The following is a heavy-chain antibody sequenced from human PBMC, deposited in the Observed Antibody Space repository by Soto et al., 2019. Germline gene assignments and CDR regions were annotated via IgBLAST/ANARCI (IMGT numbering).Heavy chain of an antibody. V-gene: IGHV4-30-4*01. CDR2: IYHSGST. CDR1: GGSISGGGYY. D-gene: IGHD3-10*01. Sequence: PSETLSLTCTVSGGSISGGGYYWGWMRQPPGKGLEWIGYIYHSGSTYYNPSLKSRLTISVDTSNNQFSLNLSSMTAADSAVYYCAREAVKGFGELNGVDVWGQGTTVTVSS. CDR3: AREAVKGFGELNGVDV. J-gene: IGHJ6*02.